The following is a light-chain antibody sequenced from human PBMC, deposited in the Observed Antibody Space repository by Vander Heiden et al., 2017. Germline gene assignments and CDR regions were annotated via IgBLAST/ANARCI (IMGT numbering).Light chain of an antibody. V-gene: IGLV1-40*01. CDR1: SSNIREGND. CDR2: GNT. CDR3: QSYDRRLTGHVV. Sequence: HSVLTQPPSVSAAPGQRVTNPCHGSSSNIREGNDDHWYQQFPGAARKPLINGNTNRPSGVPDRFSGSKSGTSASLAITGLQAEDEADYYCQSYDRRLTGHVVFGGGTKLTVL. J-gene: IGLJ2*01.